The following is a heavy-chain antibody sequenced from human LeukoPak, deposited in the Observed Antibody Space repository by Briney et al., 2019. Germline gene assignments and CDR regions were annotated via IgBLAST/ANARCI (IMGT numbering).Heavy chain of an antibody. CDR1: GFMFSTYG. D-gene: IGHD3-10*02. CDR2: IWNDGSNK. CDR3: AGPVRGIIDYGMDV. Sequence: TGGSLRLSCSASGFMFSTYGMHWVRQGPGKGLEWVAVIWNDGSNKYHEDPVKVRFTISRDNSKNTLYLQMNSLRAEDTAVYYCAGPVRGIIDYGMDVWGKGTTVTVSS. V-gene: IGHV3-33*01. J-gene: IGHJ6*04.